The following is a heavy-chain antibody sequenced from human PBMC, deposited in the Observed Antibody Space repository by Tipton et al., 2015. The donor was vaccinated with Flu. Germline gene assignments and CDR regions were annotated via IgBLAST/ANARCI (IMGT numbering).Heavy chain of an antibody. D-gene: IGHD4-11*01. Sequence: LRLSCAVSGDSISNDYFWGWIRQPPGKGLEWIATIHRSGSINYNPSLKSRVTISVDTSKNQFSLEMRSVTAADMAVYYCARRDYSNYVSEPKNWFHPWGQGTLVTVSS. CDR1: GDSISNDYF. V-gene: IGHV4-38-2*01. J-gene: IGHJ5*02. CDR2: IHRSGSI. CDR3: ARRDYSNYVSEPKNWFHP.